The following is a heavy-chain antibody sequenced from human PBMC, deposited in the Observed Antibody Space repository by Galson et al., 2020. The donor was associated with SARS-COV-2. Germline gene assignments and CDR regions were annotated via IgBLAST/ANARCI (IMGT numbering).Heavy chain of an antibody. D-gene: IGHD2-8*02. CDR2: IYYTGTT. Sequence: ASETLSLTCTVSGGSISGYYWSWVRQPPGKGLEFISYIYYTGTTNYNPSLTSRVTISVDTSRNQFSLKVNSVTAADTAVYYCARLAAATGVPFTYHDFDSWGQGTLVTVSS. CDR3: ARLAAATGVPFTYHDFDS. V-gene: IGHV4-59*01. J-gene: IGHJ4*02. CDR1: GGSISGYY.